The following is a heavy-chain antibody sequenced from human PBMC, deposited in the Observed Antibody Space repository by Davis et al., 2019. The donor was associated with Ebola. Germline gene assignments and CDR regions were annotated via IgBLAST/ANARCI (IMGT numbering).Heavy chain of an antibody. Sequence: AASVKVSCKASGYTFTSYAMHWVRQAPGQGLEWMGRIIPILGIANYAQKFQGRVTITADKSTSTAYMELSSLRSDDTAVYYCARAEYNWNYFAYWGQGTLVTVSS. V-gene: IGHV1-69*04. CDR1: GYTFTSYA. CDR2: IIPILGIA. J-gene: IGHJ4*02. CDR3: ARAEYNWNYFAY. D-gene: IGHD1-20*01.